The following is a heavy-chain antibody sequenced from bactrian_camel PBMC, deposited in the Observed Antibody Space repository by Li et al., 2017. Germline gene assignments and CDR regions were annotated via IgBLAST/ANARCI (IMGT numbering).Heavy chain of an antibody. Sequence: VQLVESGGGSVQAGGSLRLSCAASGYDYSPNYMVMGWFRQSTGKEREGVAATDDDGFTSRADSEKGRFTISHDNAKNTLALQMNSLKSEDTGMYYCAAGKVRESCMEWYFSGKPPGMAEFGYWGQGTQVTVSS. CDR2: TDDDGFT. J-gene: IGHJ6*01. V-gene: IGHV3S53*01. D-gene: IGHD6*01. CDR1: GYDYSPNYMV. CDR3: AAGKVRESCMEWYFSGKPPGMAEFGY.